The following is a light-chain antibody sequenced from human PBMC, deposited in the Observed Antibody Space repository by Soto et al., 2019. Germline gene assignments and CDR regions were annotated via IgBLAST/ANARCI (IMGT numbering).Light chain of an antibody. J-gene: IGKJ3*01. V-gene: IGKV3-11*01. CDR1: QSVSSY. CDR3: QQRSNWPRVT. CDR2: DAS. Sequence: EIVLTQSPATLSLSPGERATLSCRASQSVSSYLAWYHQKPGQAPRLLIYDASNRATGIPARFSGRESGTDFTLTISSLEPEDFAVYYCQQRSNWPRVTFGPGNKVAIK.